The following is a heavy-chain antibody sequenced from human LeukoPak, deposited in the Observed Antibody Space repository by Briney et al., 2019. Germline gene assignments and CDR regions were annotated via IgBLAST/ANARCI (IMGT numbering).Heavy chain of an antibody. CDR3: ARRIPYYYYMDV. CDR2: INPSGGST. V-gene: IGHV1-46*01. CDR1: GYTFTSYY. J-gene: IGHJ6*03. D-gene: IGHD2-15*01. Sequence: GASVKVSCKASGYTFTSYYMHWVRQAPGQGLEWMGIINPSGGSTSYAQKFQGRVTMTRNTSISTAYMELSSLRSEDTAVYYCARRIPYYYYMDVWGKGTTVTVSS.